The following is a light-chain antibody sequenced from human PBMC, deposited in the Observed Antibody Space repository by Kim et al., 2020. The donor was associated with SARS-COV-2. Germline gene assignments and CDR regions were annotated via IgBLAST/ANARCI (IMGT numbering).Light chain of an antibody. CDR2: DVN. V-gene: IGLV2-14*03. Sequence: GQSITISCAGTSSDIGDYRFVSWYQHHPGKAPKLIIYDVNKRPSGVSDRFSGSKSANAASLTISGLQVEDEADYYWSSYTIISTWVFGGGTQLTVL. CDR1: SSDIGDYRF. CDR3: SSYTIISTWV. J-gene: IGLJ3*02.